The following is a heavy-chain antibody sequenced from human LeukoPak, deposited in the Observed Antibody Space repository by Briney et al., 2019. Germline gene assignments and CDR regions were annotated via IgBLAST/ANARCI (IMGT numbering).Heavy chain of an antibody. CDR3: ARGGCSSISCYYYYGMDV. V-gene: IGHV4-61*01. J-gene: IGHJ6*02. CDR2: ISYSGST. D-gene: IGHD2-2*01. CDR1: GGSISINNYY. Sequence: SETLSLTCTVSGGSISINNYYWSWIRQPPGKGLEWIGYISYSGSTNYNPSLTSRVTISVDTSKSQFSLKLSSVTTADTALYYCARGGCSSISCYYYYGMDVWGQGTTVTVSS.